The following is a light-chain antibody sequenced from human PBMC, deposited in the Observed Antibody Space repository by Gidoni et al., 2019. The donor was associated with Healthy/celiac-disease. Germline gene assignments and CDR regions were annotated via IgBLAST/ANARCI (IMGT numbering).Light chain of an antibody. J-gene: IGLJ2*01. V-gene: IGLV7-43*01. Sequence: QTVVTQEPPLTVSPGGTVTLTCASSPGAVTSGYYPNWFQQKPGQAPCALIYSTSIKPSWTPARFSGSLLGGTAALTLSGVQPEYEAEYYCLLYYGGAPVFGGGTKLTVL. CDR2: STS. CDR1: PGAVTSGYY. CDR3: LLYYGGAPV.